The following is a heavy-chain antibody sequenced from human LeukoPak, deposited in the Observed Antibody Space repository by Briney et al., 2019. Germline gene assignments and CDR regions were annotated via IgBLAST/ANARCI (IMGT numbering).Heavy chain of an antibody. CDR1: GFTFTSSA. Sequence: SVKVSCKASGFTFTSSAMQWVRQARGQRLEWIGWIVVGSGNTNYAQKFQERVTITRDMSTSTAYMELSSLRSEDTAVYYCAAGYSSGWLFSYWGQGTLITVSS. CDR3: AAGYSSGWLFSY. J-gene: IGHJ4*02. D-gene: IGHD6-19*01. V-gene: IGHV1-58*02. CDR2: IVVGSGNT.